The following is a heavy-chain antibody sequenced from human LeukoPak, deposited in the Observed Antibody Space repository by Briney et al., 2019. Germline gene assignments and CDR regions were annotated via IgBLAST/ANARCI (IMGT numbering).Heavy chain of an antibody. CDR1: GYTFTSYG. J-gene: IGHJ5*02. Sequence: ASVKVSCKASGYTFTSYGISWVRQAPGQGLEWMGWISAYNGNTNYAQKLQGRVTMTTDTSTSTAYMELRSLRSDDTAVYYCARGTGSGSSPYNWFDPWGQGTLVTVSS. CDR3: ARGTGSGSSPYNWFDP. V-gene: IGHV1-18*01. CDR2: ISAYNGNT. D-gene: IGHD1-26*01.